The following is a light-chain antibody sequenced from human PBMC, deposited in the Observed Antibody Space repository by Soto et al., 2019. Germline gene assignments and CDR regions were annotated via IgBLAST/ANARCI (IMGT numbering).Light chain of an antibody. J-gene: IGKJ4*01. CDR2: GAS. CDR3: QQYNNWPPLT. V-gene: IGKV3-15*01. CDR1: QSVSSN. Sequence: EIVMTQSPATLSVSPGERATLSCRASQSVSSNLAWYQQKPGQAPRLLIYGASTRATGIPARFSGSGSGTEFTLTISSLQSEDFEVYSCQQYNNWPPLTFGGGTKVEIK.